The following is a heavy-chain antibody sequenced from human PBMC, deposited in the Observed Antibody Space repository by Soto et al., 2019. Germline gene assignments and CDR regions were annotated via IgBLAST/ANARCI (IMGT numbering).Heavy chain of an antibody. V-gene: IGHV3-11*06. D-gene: IGHD2-2*01. J-gene: IGHJ3*02. CDR2: ISSCSSYT. CDR3: ARGLVVPAARRVDAFDI. Sequence: GGSLRLSCAASGFTFSDYYMSWIRQAPGKGLEWVSYISSCSSYTNYADSVKGRFTISRDNAKNSLYLQMNSLRAEDTAVYSCARGLVVPAARRVDAFDIWGQGTMVTVSS. CDR1: GFTFSDYY.